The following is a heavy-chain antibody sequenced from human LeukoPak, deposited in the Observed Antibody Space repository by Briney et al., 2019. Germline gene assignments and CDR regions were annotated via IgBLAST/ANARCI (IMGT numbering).Heavy chain of an antibody. D-gene: IGHD3-9*01. CDR2: IIPIFGTA. V-gene: IGHV1-69*06. J-gene: IGHJ5*02. CDR3: ARLGVYYDILTGFGP. Sequence: GASVKVSCKASGGTFSSYAISWVRQAPGQGLEWMGGIIPIFGTANYAQKFQGRVTITADKSTSTAYMELSSLRSEDTAVYYCARLGVYYDILTGFGPWGQGTLVTVSS. CDR1: GGTFSSYA.